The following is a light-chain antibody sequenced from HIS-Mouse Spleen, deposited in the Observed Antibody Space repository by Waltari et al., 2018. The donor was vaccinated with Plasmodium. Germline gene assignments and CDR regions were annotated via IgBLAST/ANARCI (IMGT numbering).Light chain of an antibody. CDR1: SSDVGGYNY. V-gene: IGLV2-8*01. Sequence: QSALTQPPSASGSPGQSVTISCTGTSSDVGGYNYVSWYQQHPGKAPKLMMYEVSTRPSGVPDRFSGSKSGNTASLTVSGLQAEDEADYYCSSYAGSNWVFGGGTKLTVL. CDR2: EVS. CDR3: SSYAGSNWV. J-gene: IGLJ3*02.